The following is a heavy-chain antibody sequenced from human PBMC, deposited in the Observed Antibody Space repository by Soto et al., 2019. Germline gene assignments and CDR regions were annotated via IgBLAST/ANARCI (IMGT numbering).Heavy chain of an antibody. CDR2: ISYDGSNK. Sequence: QVQLVESGGGVVQPGRSLRLSCAASGFTFSSYALPWVRQAPGKGLEWVAVISYDGSNKYYADSVKCRFTISRDNSKNTLYLQMNSLRAEDTAVYYCAREGGYGSRDYWGQGTLVTVSS. D-gene: IGHD5-12*01. CDR1: GFTFSSYA. J-gene: IGHJ4*02. V-gene: IGHV3-30-3*01. CDR3: AREGGYGSRDY.